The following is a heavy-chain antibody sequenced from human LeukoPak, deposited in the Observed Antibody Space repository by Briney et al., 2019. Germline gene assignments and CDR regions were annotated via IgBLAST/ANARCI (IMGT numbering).Heavy chain of an antibody. CDR3: ARESPLGDYYDSSGPGLDY. CDR2: ISYDGSNK. Sequence: GGSLRLSCAASGFTFSTYGMHWVRQAPGKGLEWVAVISYDGSNKYYADSVKGRFTISRDNSKNTLYLQMNSLRAEDTAVYYCARESPLGDYYDSSGPGLDYWGQGTLVTVSS. V-gene: IGHV3-30*19. D-gene: IGHD3-22*01. J-gene: IGHJ4*02. CDR1: GFTFSTYG.